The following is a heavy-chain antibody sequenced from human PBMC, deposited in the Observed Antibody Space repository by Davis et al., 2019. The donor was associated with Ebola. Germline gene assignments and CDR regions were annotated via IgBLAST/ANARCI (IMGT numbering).Heavy chain of an antibody. CDR1: GVSISDYY. Sequence: MPGGSLRLSCSVSGVSISDYYWSWIRQTPGKGLEWIAYIDYSGDTYYNPSLNNRLSMSKDTSKNQFSLKLSSVTAADTAVYYCAREPIFGSGWYPHYYGMDVWGQGTTVTVSS. J-gene: IGHJ6*02. V-gene: IGHV4-59*01. D-gene: IGHD6-19*01. CDR2: IDYSGDT. CDR3: AREPIFGSGWYPHYYGMDV.